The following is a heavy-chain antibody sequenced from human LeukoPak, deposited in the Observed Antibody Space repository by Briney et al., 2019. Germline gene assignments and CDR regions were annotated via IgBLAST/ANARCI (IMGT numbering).Heavy chain of an antibody. V-gene: IGHV4-59*11. D-gene: IGHD3-22*01. J-gene: IGHJ3*01. CDR3: ARLLDNDISGDPDTFDV. CDR2: VSYTGRT. Sequence: KPLETLSLTCTVSGGSLSGHYWSWIRQTPGKRLEWIGYVSYTGRTKYNPSLQSRVTISIDTSKSQFSLKLTSVTSADTAVYSCARLLDNDISGDPDTFDVWGQGTTVIVSS. CDR1: GGSLSGHY.